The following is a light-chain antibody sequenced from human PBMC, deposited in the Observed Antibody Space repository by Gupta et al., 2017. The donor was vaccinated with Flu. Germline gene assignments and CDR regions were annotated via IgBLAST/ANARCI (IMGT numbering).Light chain of an antibody. CDR3: HHYGTSPYT. V-gene: IGKV3-20*01. Sequence: FLAQSHGTLSLSPGESVTLSCRAGESVNRNHLAWYQQKPGQAPRLLMYGTSNRAPGIPDRFSGGGSGTDFTLTINRLEPEDSALFYCHHYGTSPYTFGQGTKLEIK. CDR1: ESVNRNH. CDR2: GTS. J-gene: IGKJ2*01.